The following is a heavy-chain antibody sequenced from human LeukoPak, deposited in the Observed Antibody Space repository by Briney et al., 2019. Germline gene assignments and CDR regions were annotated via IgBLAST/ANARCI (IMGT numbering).Heavy chain of an antibody. CDR2: IYYSGST. J-gene: IGHJ5*02. CDR3: ARPRSRISWFDP. V-gene: IGHV4-39*01. D-gene: IGHD2-15*01. CDR1: GFTFSSYSMN. Sequence: PGGSLRLSCAASGFTFSSYSMNWVRQAPGKGLEWIGNIYYSGSTYYNPSLKSRVTISVDTSKNQFSLRLKSVTAADTSIYYCARPRSRISWFDPWGQGTLVTVSS.